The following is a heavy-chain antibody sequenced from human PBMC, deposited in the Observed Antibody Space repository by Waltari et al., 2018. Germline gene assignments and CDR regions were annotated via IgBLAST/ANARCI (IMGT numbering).Heavy chain of an antibody. V-gene: IGHV3-7*01. Sequence: EVQLVESGGGLVQPGGSLRLSCAASGFTFSSYWMSWVRQAPGKGLEWVANIKQDGSEKYYVDSVKGRFTISRDNAKNSLYLQMNSLRAEDTAVYYCARESYSYGSDYFDYWGQGTLVTVSS. CDR2: IKQDGSEK. CDR1: GFTFSSYW. CDR3: ARESYSYGSDYFDY. D-gene: IGHD5-18*01. J-gene: IGHJ4*02.